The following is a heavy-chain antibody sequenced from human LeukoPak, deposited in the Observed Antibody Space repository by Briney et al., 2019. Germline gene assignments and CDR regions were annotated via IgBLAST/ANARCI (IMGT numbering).Heavy chain of an antibody. CDR2: INPSGGST. J-gene: IGHJ3*02. D-gene: IGHD1-26*01. CDR1: GYTFTSYY. Sequence: ASVKVSFKASGYTFTSYYMHWVRQAPGQGLEWMGIINPSGGSTSYAQKFQGRVTMTRDTSTSTVYMELSSLRSEDTAVYYCARSVGAPGAFDIWGQGTMVTVSS. CDR3: ARSVGAPGAFDI. V-gene: IGHV1-46*01.